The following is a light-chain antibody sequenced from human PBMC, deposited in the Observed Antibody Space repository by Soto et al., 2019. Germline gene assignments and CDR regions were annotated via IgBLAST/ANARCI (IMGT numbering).Light chain of an antibody. CDR2: WAS. J-gene: IGKJ1*01. Sequence: DIVMTQSPDSLAVSLGERATINCKSSQSVLYSSNNKNYLAWYQQKPGQPPKLLIYWASTRESGVPDRFSGSGSGTDFTLPISRLQAEDVPVYYCQQYYSITTWTLGQGTK. V-gene: IGKV4-1*01. CDR1: QSVLYSSNNKNY. CDR3: QQYYSITTWT.